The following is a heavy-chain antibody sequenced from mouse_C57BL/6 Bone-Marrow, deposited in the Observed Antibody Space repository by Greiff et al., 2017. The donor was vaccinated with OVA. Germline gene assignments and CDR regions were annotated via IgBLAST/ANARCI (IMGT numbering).Heavy chain of an antibody. D-gene: IGHD2-5*01. Sequence: QVQLQQPGAELVKPGASVKLSCKASGYTFTSYWMHWVKQRPGQGLEWIGMIHPNSGSTNYNEKFKSKATLTVDKSSSTAYMQLSSLTSEDSAVYYCARNPHYSNSPWYLDVWGKGTTVTVSS. V-gene: IGHV1-64*01. CDR1: GYTFTSYW. CDR2: IHPNSGST. J-gene: IGHJ1*03. CDR3: ARNPHYSNSPWYLDV.